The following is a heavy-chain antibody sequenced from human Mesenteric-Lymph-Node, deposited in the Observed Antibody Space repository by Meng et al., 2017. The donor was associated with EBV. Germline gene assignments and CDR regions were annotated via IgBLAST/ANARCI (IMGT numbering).Heavy chain of an antibody. V-gene: IGHV4-34*01. J-gene: IGHJ4*02. CDR1: GWSFSGYY. Sequence: QVQLQQWGAGLLKPSATLSLTCAGYGWSFSGYYWRWLRQPPGKGLEWIGEINHSGSTNYNPSLKSRVTISVDTSKNQCSLKLSSVTAADTAVYYCARGGGYSYGQPQDLWGQGTLVTVSS. CDR3: ARGGGYSYGQPQDL. D-gene: IGHD5-18*01. CDR2: INHSGST.